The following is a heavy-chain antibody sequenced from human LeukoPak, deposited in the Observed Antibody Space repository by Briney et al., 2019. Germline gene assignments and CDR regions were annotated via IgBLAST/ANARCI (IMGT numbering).Heavy chain of an antibody. V-gene: IGHV3-30*18. CDR1: GFTFSSCG. Sequence: GGPLRLSCAASGFTFSSCGMHWVRQAPGKGLEGVAVISDGGSNKYYAGTVKGRFTIARDNSKNKRYLQMNSLRAEDTAVYYCAKDGYCSGGSCYIYYYGMDVWGQGTTVTVSS. J-gene: IGHJ6*02. CDR2: ISDGGSNK. D-gene: IGHD2-15*01. CDR3: AKDGYCSGGSCYIYYYGMDV.